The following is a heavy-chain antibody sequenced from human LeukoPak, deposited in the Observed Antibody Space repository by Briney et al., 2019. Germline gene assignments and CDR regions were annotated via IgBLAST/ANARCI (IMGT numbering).Heavy chain of an antibody. Sequence: SETLSLTCTVSGGSISSYYWSWIRQPPGEGLEWIGYIYHSGSTNYNPSLKSRVTISIDTSKNQFPLRVNSVTAADTAVYYCARTVGGYDSRGFDYWGQGTLVTVSS. V-gene: IGHV4-59*08. CDR1: GGSISSYY. CDR3: ARTVGGYDSRGFDY. CDR2: IYHSGST. D-gene: IGHD5-12*01. J-gene: IGHJ4*02.